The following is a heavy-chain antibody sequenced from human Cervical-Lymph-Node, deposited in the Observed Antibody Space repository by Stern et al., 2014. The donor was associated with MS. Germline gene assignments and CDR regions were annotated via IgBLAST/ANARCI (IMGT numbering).Heavy chain of an antibody. J-gene: IGHJ4*02. D-gene: IGHD1-26*01. V-gene: IGHV3-30-3*01. CDR2: ITYDGSDK. CDR1: GFAFRRYA. Sequence: VQLEESGGGVVQPGRSLRLSCAASGFAFRRYALHWVRQAPGKGLEWVALITYDGSDKYYTDSVKGRFTVSRDNSNNTVDLEMNSLRLEDTAVDYCAKGGSGSYLDWGQGSLVTVSS. CDR3: AKGGSGSYLD.